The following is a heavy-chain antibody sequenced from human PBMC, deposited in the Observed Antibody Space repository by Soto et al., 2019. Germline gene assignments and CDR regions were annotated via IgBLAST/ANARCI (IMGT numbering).Heavy chain of an antibody. D-gene: IGHD6-19*01. CDR1: GFTFSSYG. Sequence: EVQQLESGGGLVQPGGSLRLSCAASGFTFSSYGMSWVRQAPGKGLEWVSAISGSGGSTYNADSVKGRFTISRDNSKNTLYLQMNSLRAEDTAVYYCAKNDGYSSGWYLDWGQGTLVTVSS. CDR2: ISGSGGST. V-gene: IGHV3-23*01. CDR3: AKNDGYSSGWYLD. J-gene: IGHJ4*02.